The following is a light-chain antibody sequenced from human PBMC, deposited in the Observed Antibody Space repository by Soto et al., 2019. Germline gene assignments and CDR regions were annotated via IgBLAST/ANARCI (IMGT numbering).Light chain of an antibody. CDR2: GAS. Sequence: DIQMTQSPSSLSASVGDRVTITCRASQSISTYLNWYQQKPGKAPKLLIYGASSLQSGVPSRFSGSGSGTDFTLTISSLQPEDFATYYCQQYETFSGTFGPGTKVDNK. J-gene: IGKJ1*01. CDR3: QQYETFSGT. CDR1: QSISTY. V-gene: IGKV1-39*01.